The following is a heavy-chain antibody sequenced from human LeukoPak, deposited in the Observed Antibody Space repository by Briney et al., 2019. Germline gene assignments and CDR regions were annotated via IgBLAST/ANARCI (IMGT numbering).Heavy chain of an antibody. CDR3: VRDSTVDSYYDSEAFQH. J-gene: IGHJ1*01. Sequence: ASVKVSCKASGGTFSSYAISWVRQAPGQGLEWMGGIIPIFGTANYAQKFQGRVTITTDESTSTAYMELSSLRSEDTAVYYCVRDSTVDSYYDSEAFQHWGQGTLVTVSS. V-gene: IGHV1-69*05. CDR1: GGTFSSYA. CDR2: IIPIFGTA. D-gene: IGHD3-22*01.